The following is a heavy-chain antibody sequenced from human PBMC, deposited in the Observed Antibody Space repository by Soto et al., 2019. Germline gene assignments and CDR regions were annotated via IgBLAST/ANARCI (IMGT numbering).Heavy chain of an antibody. CDR3: AKGDCSGGRCYRGFDY. V-gene: IGHV3-23*01. J-gene: IGHJ4*02. CDR2: VSASGSIT. CDR1: GFTFSSYD. Sequence: PGGSLRFSCAASGFTFSSYDMSWVRQAPGKGLEWVSGVSASGSITSYADSAKGRFTISRDNAKNTVFLQMSSLRAEDTAVYFCAKGDCSGGRCYRGFDYWGQGTLVTVSS. D-gene: IGHD2-15*01.